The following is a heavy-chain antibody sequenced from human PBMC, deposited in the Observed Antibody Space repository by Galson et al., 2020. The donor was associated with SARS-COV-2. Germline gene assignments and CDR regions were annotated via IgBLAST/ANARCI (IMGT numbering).Heavy chain of an antibody. V-gene: IGHV4-59*08. Sequence: SETLSLTCTVSGGSISSYYWSWIRQPPGKGLEWIGYIYYSGSTNYNPSLKSRVTISVDTSKNQFSLKLSSVTAADTAVYYCARQLSSGWYGNWFDPWGQGTLVTVSS. CDR3: ARQLSSGWYGNWFDP. CDR2: IYYSGST. CDR1: GGSISSYY. D-gene: IGHD6-19*01. J-gene: IGHJ5*02.